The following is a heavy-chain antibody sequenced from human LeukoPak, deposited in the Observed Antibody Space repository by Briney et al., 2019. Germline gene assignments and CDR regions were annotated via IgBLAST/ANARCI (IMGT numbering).Heavy chain of an antibody. V-gene: IGHV3-21*01. D-gene: IGHD3-22*01. CDR2: ISSSSSYI. J-gene: IGHJ4*02. CDR1: GFTFSSYS. CDR3: ASPYYYDSSVYSPFDY. Sequence: PGGSLRLSCAASGFTFSSYSMNWVRQAPGKGLEWVSSISSSSSYIYYADSVKGRFTISRDNAKNSLYLQMNSLRAEDTAVYYCASPYYYDSSVYSPFDYWGQGTLVTVPS.